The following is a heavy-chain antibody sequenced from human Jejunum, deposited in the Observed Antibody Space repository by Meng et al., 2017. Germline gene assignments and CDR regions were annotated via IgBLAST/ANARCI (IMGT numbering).Heavy chain of an antibody. CDR3: ARDVGGDWRHFQH. D-gene: IGHD2-21*02. V-gene: IGHV3-33*01. Sequence: QVLVVGVGRGVDRPGRSPRLSCAASGFPFSNYAMHWVRQAPGRGLEWVAVIWHDGTNKYYADSVKGRFTISRDNSQNTLYLQMNSLRAEDTAVYYCARDVGGDWRHFQHWGQGTLVTVSS. J-gene: IGHJ1*01. CDR1: GFPFSNYA. CDR2: IWHDGTNK.